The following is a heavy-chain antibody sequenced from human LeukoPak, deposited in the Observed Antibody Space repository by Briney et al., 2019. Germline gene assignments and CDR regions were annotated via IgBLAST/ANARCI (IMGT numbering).Heavy chain of an antibody. CDR3: ARDSPTSPPAYYGMDV. V-gene: IGHV4-59*12. J-gene: IGHJ6*02. Sequence: SEILSLTCTVSGGSIDNSHWTWIRQPPGKGLEWIGCIYNRGTTIYNPSLRSRLTLSVDTSKNQLSLRLSSVTAADTAAYFCARDSPTSPPAYYGMDVWGRGTTVTVSS. D-gene: IGHD2-2*01. CDR2: IYNRGTT. CDR1: GGSIDNSH.